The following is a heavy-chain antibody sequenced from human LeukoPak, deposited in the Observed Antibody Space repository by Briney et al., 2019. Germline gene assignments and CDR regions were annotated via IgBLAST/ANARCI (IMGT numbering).Heavy chain of an antibody. Sequence: GGSLRPSCTGSGVSFSDYAIHWVRQAPGKGLEWVSAIWYDGGYEYYADSVRGRFTISRDNSKSTVYLQMNSLGAEDTALYLCARDGGPYGDMFFDFWGQGTLVTVSS. CDR1: GVSFSDYA. V-gene: IGHV3-33*01. CDR3: ARDGGPYGDMFFDF. CDR2: IWYDGGYE. J-gene: IGHJ4*02. D-gene: IGHD4-17*01.